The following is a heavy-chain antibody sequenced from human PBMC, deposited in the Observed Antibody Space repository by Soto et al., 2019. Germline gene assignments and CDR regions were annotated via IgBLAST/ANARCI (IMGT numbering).Heavy chain of an antibody. CDR1: GYSISSGYY. CDR3: ARDLYYDSSGYYPFDY. J-gene: IGHJ4*02. Sequence: SETLSLTCAVSGYSISSGYYWGWIRQPPGKGLEWIGSIYHSGRTYYNPPIKSRVTISVDTSKNQFSLKLSSVTAADTPVYYCARDLYYDSSGYYPFDYWGQGTRVTVSS. D-gene: IGHD3-22*01. V-gene: IGHV4-38-2*02. CDR2: IYHSGRT.